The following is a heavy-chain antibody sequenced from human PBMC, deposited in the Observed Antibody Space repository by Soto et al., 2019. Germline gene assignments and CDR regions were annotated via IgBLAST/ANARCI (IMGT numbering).Heavy chain of an antibody. J-gene: IGHJ4*02. CDR3: AREAGYYYYFDY. CDR2: IYSGGST. CDR1: GFTVSSNY. D-gene: IGHD3-10*01. V-gene: IGHV3-53*01. Sequence: ILSCAASGFTVSSNYMSWVRQAPGKGLEWVSVIYSGGSTYYADSVKGRFTISRDNSKNTLYLQMNSLRAEDTAVYYCAREAGYYYYFDYWGQGTLVTVSS.